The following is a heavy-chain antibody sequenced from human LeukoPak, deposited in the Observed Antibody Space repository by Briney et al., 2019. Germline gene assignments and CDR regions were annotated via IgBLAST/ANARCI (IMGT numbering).Heavy chain of an antibody. CDR3: ASQLVGYYYGIDV. J-gene: IGHJ6*02. D-gene: IGHD6-13*01. CDR2: IYHSGST. Sequence: PSETLSLTCAVSGGSISSGGYTWSWIRQPPGKGLDWIGYIYHSGSTYYNPSLKSRVTISVDRSKNQFSLKLSSVTAADTAVYYCASQLVGYYYGIDVWGQWTTVTVSS. CDR1: GGSISSGGYT. V-gene: IGHV4-30-2*01.